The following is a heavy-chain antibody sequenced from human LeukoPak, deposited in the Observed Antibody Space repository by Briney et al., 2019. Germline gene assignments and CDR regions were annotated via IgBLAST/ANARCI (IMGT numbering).Heavy chain of an antibody. CDR1: GYTLTELS. CDR3: ARGVTQYSGSYYNYYYYYMDV. V-gene: IGHV1-24*01. D-gene: IGHD1-26*01. J-gene: IGHJ6*03. CDR2: FDPEDGET. Sequence: ASVTVSCKVSGYTLTELSMHWVRQAPGKGLERMGGFDPEDGETIYAQKFQGRVTMTEDTSTDTAYMELSSLRSDDTAVYYCARGVTQYSGSYYNYYYYYMDVWGKGTTVTVSS.